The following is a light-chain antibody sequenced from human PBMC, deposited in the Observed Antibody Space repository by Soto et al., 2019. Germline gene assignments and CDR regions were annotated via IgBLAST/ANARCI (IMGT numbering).Light chain of an antibody. V-gene: IGKV1-9*01. J-gene: IGKJ5*01. Sequence: DIQLTQSPSLLSASVGDRVTITCRASHDISTYLAWYHQKPGKAPKLMIYEASTLQSGVPSRFSGSGSGTEFTLTISGLLPDDFATYHCQQLNTLPFTFGQGTRLDTK. CDR3: QQLNTLPFT. CDR2: EAS. CDR1: HDISTY.